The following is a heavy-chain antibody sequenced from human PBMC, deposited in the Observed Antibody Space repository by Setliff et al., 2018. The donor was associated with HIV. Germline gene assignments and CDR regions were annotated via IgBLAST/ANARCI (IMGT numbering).Heavy chain of an antibody. J-gene: IGHJ1*01. Sequence: PAETLSLTCTVSGASISSGGFYWNWIRQHPGKGLEWIGYIYYNGGTYYSPSLKRRLTISVDTSKNQFSLSLTSVTDADTAVYYCARGAGLVQEGEYFHHWGQGTLVTVSS. CDR2: IYYNGGT. CDR1: GASISSGGFY. CDR3: ARGAGLVQEGEYFHH. D-gene: IGHD6-19*01. V-gene: IGHV4-31*03.